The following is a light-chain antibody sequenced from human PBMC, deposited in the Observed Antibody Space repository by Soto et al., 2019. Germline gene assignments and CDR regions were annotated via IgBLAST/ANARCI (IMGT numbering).Light chain of an antibody. CDR2: SDN. J-gene: IGLJ3*02. V-gene: IGLV1-44*01. CDR3: AAWDGSLNGWV. Sequence: QSVLTQPPSASGTPGQRVTISCSGSSSNVGSDIVNWYRQLPGTTPELLIYSDNQRPSGVPDRFSGSKSGTSASLAISGLQSDDEADYYCAAWDGSLNGWVFGGGTKVTVL. CDR1: SSNVGSDI.